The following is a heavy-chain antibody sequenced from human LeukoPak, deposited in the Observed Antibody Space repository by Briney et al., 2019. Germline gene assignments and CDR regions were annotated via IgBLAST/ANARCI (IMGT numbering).Heavy chain of an antibody. J-gene: IGHJ4*02. D-gene: IGHD5-12*01. CDR2: IWYDGSKK. Sequence: GGSLRLSCAASGFTFSSYGMHWVRQAPGKGLEWVAVIWYDGSKKYYADSVKGRFTISRDNSKNTLYLQMNSLRAEDTAVYYCAKDSIVATNSFDYWGQGTLVTVSS. CDR1: GFTFSSYG. CDR3: AKDSIVATNSFDY. V-gene: IGHV3-30*02.